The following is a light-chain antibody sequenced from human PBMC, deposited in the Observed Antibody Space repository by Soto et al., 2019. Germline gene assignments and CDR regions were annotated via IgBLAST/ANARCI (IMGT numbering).Light chain of an antibody. CDR3: QQYNNWPRT. Sequence: IVVTQSTATLSVSRGERATLSCRASQSVSSNLAWYQQKPGQAPRLLIYGASTRATGIPARFSGSGSGTEFTLTISSLQSEDFAVYYCQQYNNWPRTFGQGTKVDI. V-gene: IGKV3-15*01. CDR2: GAS. J-gene: IGKJ1*01. CDR1: QSVSSN.